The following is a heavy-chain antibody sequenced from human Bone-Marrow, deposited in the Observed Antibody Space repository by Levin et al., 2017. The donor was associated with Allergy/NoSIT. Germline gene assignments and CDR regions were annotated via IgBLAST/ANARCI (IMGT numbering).Heavy chain of an antibody. CDR2: ISSTSATT. CDR3: AREAYYVDNSAYYLADF. D-gene: IGHD3-22*01. CDR1: GFSFSDFY. Sequence: SGGSLRLSCAASGFSFSDFYMSWFRQAPGKGLEWVSYISSTSATTYYADSVKGRFTISRDNAENSLYLQMNSLRAEDTAVYYCAREAYYVDNSAYYLADFWGQGTLVTVSS. J-gene: IGHJ4*02. V-gene: IGHV3-11*01.